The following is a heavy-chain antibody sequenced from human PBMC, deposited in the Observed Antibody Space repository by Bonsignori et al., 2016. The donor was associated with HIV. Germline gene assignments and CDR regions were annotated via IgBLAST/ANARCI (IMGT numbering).Heavy chain of an antibody. Sequence: WIRQPPGKGLEWIGYIYYSGSTNYNPSLKSRVTISVDTSKNQFSLKLSSVTAADTAVYYCARSPPGIAVGYSWYFDLWGRGTLVTVSS. CDR2: IYYSGST. CDR3: ARSPPGIAVGYSWYFDL. D-gene: IGHD6-19*01. J-gene: IGHJ2*01. V-gene: IGHV4-59*01.